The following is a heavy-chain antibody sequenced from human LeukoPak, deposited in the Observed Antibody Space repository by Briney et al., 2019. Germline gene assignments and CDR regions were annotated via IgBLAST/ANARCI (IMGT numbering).Heavy chain of an antibody. CDR1: GDSVSSNSAA. CDR3: ARGVSGIYGY. CDR2: TYYRSKWFN. Sequence: SQTLSLTCAISGDSVSSNSAAWNWIRQSPSRGLEWLGRTYYRSKWFNDYALSMRSRITIKPDTSKNQFSLHLNSVTPDDTAVYYCARGVSGIYGYWGQGTLVTVSS. J-gene: IGHJ4*02. V-gene: IGHV6-1*01. D-gene: IGHD1-26*01.